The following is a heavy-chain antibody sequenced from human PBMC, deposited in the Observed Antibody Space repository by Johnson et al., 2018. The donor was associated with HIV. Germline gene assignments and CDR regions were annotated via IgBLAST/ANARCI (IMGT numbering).Heavy chain of an antibody. CDR3: ARRVEGRRSANDAFDI. Sequence: QVQLVESGGGVVQPGRSLRLSCAASGFTFSSYGMHWVRQAPGKGLEWVAVIWYDGSNKYYADSVKGRFIISRDNSKNTLYLQMHSLRDEDTAVYYCARRVEGRRSANDAFDIWGQGTMVTVSS. CDR1: GFTFSSYG. V-gene: IGHV3-33*01. J-gene: IGHJ3*02. D-gene: IGHD1-1*01. CDR2: IWYDGSNK.